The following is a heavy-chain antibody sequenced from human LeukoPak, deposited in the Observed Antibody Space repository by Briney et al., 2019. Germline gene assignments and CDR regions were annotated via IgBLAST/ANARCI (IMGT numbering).Heavy chain of an antibody. CDR3: ARSRYSGYDYRYYYYYMDV. CDR2: IIPIFGTA. Sequence: SLKVSCKASGYTFTSYDINWVRQATGQGLEWMGGIIPIFGTANYAQKFQGRVTITADESTSTAYMELSSLRSEDTAVYYCARSRYSGYDYRYYYYYMDVWGKGTTVTVSS. V-gene: IGHV1-69*13. D-gene: IGHD5-12*01. CDR1: GYTFTSYD. J-gene: IGHJ6*03.